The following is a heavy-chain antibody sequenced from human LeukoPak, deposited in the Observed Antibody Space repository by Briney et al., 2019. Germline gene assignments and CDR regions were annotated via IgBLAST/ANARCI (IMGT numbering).Heavy chain of an antibody. CDR1: GFTFSSYG. CDR2: IRYDGSNK. V-gene: IGHV3-30*02. J-gene: IGHJ5*02. CDR3: AKAPTTVTDIVPPFDP. D-gene: IGHD4-17*01. Sequence: GGSLRLSCAASGFTFSSYGMHWVRQAPGKGLEWVAFIRYDGSNKYYADSVKGRFTISRDNSKNTLYLQMNSLRAEDTAVYYCAKAPTTVTDIVPPFDPWGQGTLVTVSS.